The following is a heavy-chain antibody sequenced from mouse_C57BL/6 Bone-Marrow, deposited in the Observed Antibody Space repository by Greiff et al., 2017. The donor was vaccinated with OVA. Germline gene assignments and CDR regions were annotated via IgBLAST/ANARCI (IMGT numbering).Heavy chain of an antibody. J-gene: IGHJ4*01. CDR2: INPNNGGT. CDR3: ARHPLIVRRMDY. CDR1: GYTFTDYN. Sequence: VQLQQSGPELVKPGASVKIPCKASGYTFTDYNMDWVKQSHGKSLEWIGDINPNNGGTIYNQKFKGKATLTVDKSSSTAYMELRSLTSEDTAVYYCARHPLIVRRMDYWGQGTSVTVSS. D-gene: IGHD2-5*01. V-gene: IGHV1-18*01.